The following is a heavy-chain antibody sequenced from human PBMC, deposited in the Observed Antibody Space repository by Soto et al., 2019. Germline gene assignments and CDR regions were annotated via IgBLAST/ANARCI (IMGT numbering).Heavy chain of an antibody. D-gene: IGHD6-19*01. Sequence: ASVKVSCKVSGYTLTEVSMHWVRQAPGKGLEWMGGFDPEDVETIYAQKFQCRVTMTEDTSTDTAYMKLSSLRSEDTAVYYCATTVDEWFDPWGQGPLATGSS. CDR3: ATTVDEWFDP. V-gene: IGHV1-24*01. J-gene: IGHJ5*02. CDR1: GYTLTEVS. CDR2: FDPEDVET.